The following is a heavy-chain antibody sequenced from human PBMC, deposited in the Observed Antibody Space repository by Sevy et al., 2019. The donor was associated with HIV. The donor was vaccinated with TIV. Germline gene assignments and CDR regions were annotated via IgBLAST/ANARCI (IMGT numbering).Heavy chain of an antibody. Sequence: GGSLRLSCAASGLTLSSCGMHWARQAPGKGLEWVPVISYDGSNKYYAESVKGRFTISRDTSKNTLYLQMNSLRAEDTAVYYCAKDFTGFYGMDVWGQGTTVTVSS. CDR2: ISYDGSNK. J-gene: IGHJ6*02. CDR1: GLTLSSCG. CDR3: AKDFTGFYGMDV. D-gene: IGHD3-9*01. V-gene: IGHV3-30*18.